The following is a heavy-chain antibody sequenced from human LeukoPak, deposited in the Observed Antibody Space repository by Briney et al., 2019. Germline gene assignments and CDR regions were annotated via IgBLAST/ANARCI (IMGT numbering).Heavy chain of an antibody. CDR1: GYIFTSRG. CDR3: ARDLPGAAVEGTARGMDV. Sequence: ASVKVSCKASGYIFTSRGITWVRQAPGQGLEWMGWISAYNGNTNYAQNVQGRVTVTRDTSTSTAYMELRSLRSDDTAVYFCARDLPGAAVEGTARGMDVWGQGTTVTVSS. CDR2: ISAYNGNT. V-gene: IGHV1-18*01. J-gene: IGHJ6*02. D-gene: IGHD6-19*01.